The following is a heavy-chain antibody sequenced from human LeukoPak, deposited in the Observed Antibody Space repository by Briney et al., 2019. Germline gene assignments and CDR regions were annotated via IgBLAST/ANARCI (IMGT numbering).Heavy chain of an antibody. D-gene: IGHD3-10*01. J-gene: IGHJ4*02. CDR2: IYGGGST. Sequence: GGSLRLSCAASGFTVSTSYLNWVRQAPGKGLEWVSVIYGGGSTYYADSVKGRFTISRDNSKNTLYLQMNSLRAEDTAVYYCATDLSKYYYGSGSYPIDYWGQGTLVTVSS. CDR3: ATDLSKYYYGSGSYPIDY. CDR1: GFTVSTSY. V-gene: IGHV3-53*01.